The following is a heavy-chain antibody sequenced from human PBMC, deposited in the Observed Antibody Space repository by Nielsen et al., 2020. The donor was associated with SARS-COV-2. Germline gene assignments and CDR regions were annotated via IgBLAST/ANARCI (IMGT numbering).Heavy chain of an antibody. D-gene: IGHD3/OR15-3a*01. CDR1: GCTFSIYA. CDR2: IASDGSSS. CDR3: TRSEPESFWTGRFQRRERHDAFDL. J-gene: IGHJ3*01. V-gene: IGHV3-74*01. Sequence: GESLKISCAASGCTFSIYAMHWVRQAPGKGLVWVARIASDGSSSSYADSVKGRLTISRDDTRNTLFLQMNTLRDEDTAVYYCTRSEPESFWTGRFQRRERHDAFDLWGRGTLVTVSS.